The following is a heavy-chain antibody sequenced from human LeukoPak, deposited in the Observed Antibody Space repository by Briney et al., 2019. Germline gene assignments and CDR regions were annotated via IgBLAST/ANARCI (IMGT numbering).Heavy chain of an antibody. CDR2: MNEDGSEK. Sequence: GGSMRLSCAASGLTFSSYWMCWVRQAPGKGLEWVANMNEDGSEKYYLNSVKGRFTISRDNAKNSVYLQMNSLRAEDTAVYYCASGVYHFDHWGQGTLVTVSS. D-gene: IGHD6-6*01. J-gene: IGHJ4*02. CDR3: ASGVYHFDH. V-gene: IGHV3-7*01. CDR1: GLTFSSYW.